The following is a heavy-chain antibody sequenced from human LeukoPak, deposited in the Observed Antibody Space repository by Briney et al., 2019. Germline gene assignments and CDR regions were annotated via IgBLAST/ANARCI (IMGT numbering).Heavy chain of an antibody. V-gene: IGHV4-59*01. CDR1: GGSISSYY. D-gene: IGHD3-10*01. Sequence: PSETLSLTCTVSGGSISSYYWSWIRQPPGKGLEWIGYIYYSGSTNYNPSLKSRVTISVDTSKNRFSLKLSSVTAADTAVYYCARGVGRDDAFDIWGQGTMVTVSS. CDR2: IYYSGST. J-gene: IGHJ3*02. CDR3: ARGVGRDDAFDI.